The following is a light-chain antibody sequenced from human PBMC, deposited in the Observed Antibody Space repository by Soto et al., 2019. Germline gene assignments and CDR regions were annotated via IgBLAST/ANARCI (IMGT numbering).Light chain of an antibody. J-gene: IGLJ3*02. CDR1: SSDVGAYNY. V-gene: IGLV2-8*01. CDR2: EVT. Sequence: QSVLTQPPSASGSPGQSVTISCTGTSSDVGAYNYVSWYQQHAGKAPKLVIYEVTKRPSGVPDRFSGSKSASTASLTVSGLQTEDEADYYCRSLASSNTWVFGGGTKLTVL. CDR3: RSLASSNTWV.